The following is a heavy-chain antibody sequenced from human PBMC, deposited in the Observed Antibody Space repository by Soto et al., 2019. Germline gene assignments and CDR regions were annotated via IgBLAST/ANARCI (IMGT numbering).Heavy chain of an antibody. CDR3: ARGYCDFWSGYYDAFDI. D-gene: IGHD3-3*01. J-gene: IGHJ3*02. CDR2: IKQDGSEK. V-gene: IGHV3-7*01. CDR1: GFTFSSYW. Sequence: GGSLRLSCAASGFTFSSYWMSWVRQAPGKGLEWVANIKQDGSEKYYVDSVKGRFTISRDNAKNSLYLQMNSLRAEDTAVYYCARGYCDFWSGYYDAFDIWGQGTMVTVSS.